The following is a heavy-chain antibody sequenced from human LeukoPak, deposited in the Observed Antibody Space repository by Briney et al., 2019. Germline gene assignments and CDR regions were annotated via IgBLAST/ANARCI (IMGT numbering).Heavy chain of an antibody. Sequence: PGGSLRLSCAASGFTFSSYSMNWVRQAPGKGLEWVSSISSSSSSIHYADSVKGRFTISRDSAKNSLYLQMNSLRAEDTAVYYCARVDPPSYDFWSGYLSEHFYYYYYMDVWGKGTTVTVSS. CDR3: ARVDPPSYDFWSGYLSEHFYYYYYMDV. J-gene: IGHJ6*03. CDR2: ISSSSSSI. V-gene: IGHV3-21*01. CDR1: GFTFSSYS. D-gene: IGHD3-3*01.